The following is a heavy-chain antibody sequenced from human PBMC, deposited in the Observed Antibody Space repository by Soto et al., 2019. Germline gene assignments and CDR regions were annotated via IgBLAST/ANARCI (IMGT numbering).Heavy chain of an antibody. Sequence: GGSLRLSCAASGFTFSSYAMHWVRQAPGKGLEWVAVISYDGSNKYYADSVKGRFTISRDNSKNTLYLQMNSLRAEDTAVYYCAKDTVPVATPWFDPWGQGTLVTVS. CDR2: ISYDGSNK. CDR1: GFTFSSYA. D-gene: IGHD2-2*01. CDR3: AKDTVPVATPWFDP. J-gene: IGHJ5*02. V-gene: IGHV3-30-3*01.